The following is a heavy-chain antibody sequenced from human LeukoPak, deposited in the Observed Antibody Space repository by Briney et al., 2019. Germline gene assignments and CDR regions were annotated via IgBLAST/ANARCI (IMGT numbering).Heavy chain of an antibody. CDR1: GGSIASSRYY. CDR3: ASQYYYDSSGYSFDY. J-gene: IGHJ4*02. V-gene: IGHV4-34*01. CDR2: INHSGST. D-gene: IGHD3-22*01. Sequence: SETLSLTCAVSGGSIASSRYYWSWIRQPPGKGLEWIGEINHSGSTNYNPSLKSRVTISVDTSKNQFSLKLSSVTAADTAVYYCASQYYYDSSGYSFDYWGQGTLVTVSS.